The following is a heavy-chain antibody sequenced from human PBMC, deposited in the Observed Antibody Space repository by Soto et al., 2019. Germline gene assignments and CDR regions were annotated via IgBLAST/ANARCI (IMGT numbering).Heavy chain of an antibody. CDR3: ARDRELRGFGY. Sequence: QVQLVESGGGVVQPGRSLRLSCAASGFTFSSYGMHWVRQAPGKGLEWVAVIWYDGSNKYYADSVKGRFTISRDNSKNTLYLQMNSLRAEYTAVYYCARDRELRGFGYWGQGTLVTVSS. CDR2: IWYDGSNK. V-gene: IGHV3-33*01. D-gene: IGHD1-26*01. CDR1: GFTFSSYG. J-gene: IGHJ4*02.